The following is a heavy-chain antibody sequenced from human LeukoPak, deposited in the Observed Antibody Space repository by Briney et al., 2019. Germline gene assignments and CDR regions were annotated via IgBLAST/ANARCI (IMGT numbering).Heavy chain of an antibody. CDR3: ARDSVTMVRGVIIKGQDFDY. D-gene: IGHD3-10*01. Sequence: SETLSLTCTVSGGSISSSSYYWGWIRQPPGKGLEWIGSIYYSGSTYYNPSLKSRVTISVDTSKNQFSLKLSSVTAADTAVYYCARDSVTMVRGVIIKGQDFDYWGQGTLVTVSS. J-gene: IGHJ4*02. CDR1: GGSISSSSYY. V-gene: IGHV4-39*07. CDR2: IYYSGST.